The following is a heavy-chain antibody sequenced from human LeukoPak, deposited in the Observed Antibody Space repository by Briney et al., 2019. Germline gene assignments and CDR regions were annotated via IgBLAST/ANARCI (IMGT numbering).Heavy chain of an antibody. CDR2: IYSGGST. CDR1: GFTVSSNY. J-gene: IGHJ4*02. D-gene: IGHD2-21*02. V-gene: IGHV3-53*01. CDR3: TNHGGRAVTAAAYFDY. Sequence: GGSLRLSCAASGFTVSSNYMSWVRQAPGKGLEWVSVIYSGGSTYYADSVKGRFTISRDNSKKTLYLQMNRLRDEDTAVYYCTNHGGRAVTAAAYFDYWGQGTLVTVSS.